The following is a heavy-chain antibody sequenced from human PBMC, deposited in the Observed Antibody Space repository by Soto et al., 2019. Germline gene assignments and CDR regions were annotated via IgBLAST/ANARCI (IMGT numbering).Heavy chain of an antibody. V-gene: IGHV1-18*04. CDR1: GYTFTSYG. CDR2: ISAYNGNT. J-gene: IGHJ4*02. D-gene: IGHD3-22*01. CDR3: ARDWYYYDSSGYYYVADFDY. Sequence: GASVKVSCKASGYTFTSYGISWVRQAPGQGLEWMGWISAYNGNTNYAQKLQGRVTMTTDTSTSTAYMELRSLRSDDTAVYYCARDWYYYDSSGYYYVADFDYWGQGTLVTVSS.